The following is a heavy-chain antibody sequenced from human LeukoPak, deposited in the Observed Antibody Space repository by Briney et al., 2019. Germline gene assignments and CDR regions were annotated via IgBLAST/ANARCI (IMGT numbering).Heavy chain of an antibody. Sequence: ASVKVSCKASGYTFTSYGISWVRQAPGQGLEWMGWISAYNGNTNYAQKLQGRVTMTTDTSTSTAYMELRSLRSDDTAVYYCARDRGYCSSTSCPNWFDPWAQGTLVTVSS. D-gene: IGHD2-2*01. CDR1: GYTFTSYG. J-gene: IGHJ5*02. CDR2: ISAYNGNT. V-gene: IGHV1-18*01. CDR3: ARDRGYCSSTSCPNWFDP.